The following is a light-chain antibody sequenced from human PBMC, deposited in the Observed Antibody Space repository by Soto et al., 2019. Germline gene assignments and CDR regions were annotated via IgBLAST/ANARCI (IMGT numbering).Light chain of an antibody. V-gene: IGKV1-5*03. CDR3: QHYNSYSWT. J-gene: IGKJ1*01. CDR1: PSISSW. CDR2: TAS. Sequence: DIQMTQSPSTLSASVGDRVTITCRASPSISSWLAWYQQKPGKAPKLLIYTASSVEGGVPSTFSGSGSGTEFTFTITSLQTDDWATYYGQHYNSYSWTIGNRTKVE.